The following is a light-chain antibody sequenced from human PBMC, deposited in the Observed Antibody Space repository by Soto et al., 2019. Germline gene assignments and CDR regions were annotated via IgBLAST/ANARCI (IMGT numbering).Light chain of an antibody. CDR3: SSYTGSSTYV. CDR2: EVS. V-gene: IGLV2-14*01. Sequence: QSALAQPASVSGSPGRSITISCTGTSSEVGGYNYVSWYQQHPGKAPKLMIYEVSNRPSGVSNRFSGSKSGNTASLTISGLQAEDEADYYCSSYTGSSTYVFGTATKLTV. J-gene: IGLJ1*01. CDR1: SSEVGGYNY.